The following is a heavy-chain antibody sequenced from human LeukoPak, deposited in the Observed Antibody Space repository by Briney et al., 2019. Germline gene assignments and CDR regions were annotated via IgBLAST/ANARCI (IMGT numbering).Heavy chain of an antibody. CDR1: GGSFSGYY. Sequence: SETLSLTCAVYGGSFSGYYWSWIRQPPGKGLEWIGEINHSGSTNYNPSLKSRVTISVDTSKNQFSLKLSSVTAADTAVYHCARVNYYDSSGYYYYYYGTDVWGQGTTVTVSS. V-gene: IGHV4-34*01. D-gene: IGHD3-22*01. CDR2: INHSGST. J-gene: IGHJ6*02. CDR3: ARVNYYDSSGYYYYYYGTDV.